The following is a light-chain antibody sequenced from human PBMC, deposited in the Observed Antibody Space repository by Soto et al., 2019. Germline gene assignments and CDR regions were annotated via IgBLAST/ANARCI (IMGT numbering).Light chain of an antibody. J-gene: IGKJ5*01. CDR2: AAS. Sequence: DIQLTQSPSFLSASVGDIVSLACPASQGIRSYLAWYQQKPGKAPKLLIYAASTLQSGVPSRFSGSGSGTEFTLTISTLQPEDFATYYCPQVSKYPVTFGQGTRLEIK. V-gene: IGKV1-9*01. CDR3: PQVSKYPVT. CDR1: QGIRSY.